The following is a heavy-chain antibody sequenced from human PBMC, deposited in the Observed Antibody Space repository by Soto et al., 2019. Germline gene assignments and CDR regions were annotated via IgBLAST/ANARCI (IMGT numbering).Heavy chain of an antibody. CDR1: GFTFSSYA. V-gene: IGHV3-64D*06. J-gene: IGHJ1*01. CDR2: INYNGDST. CDR3: VKTISGGYRAGYFQY. D-gene: IGHD1-26*01. Sequence: GGSLRLSCSASGFTFSSYAMHWVRQAPGKGLEYVSAINYNGDSTYYAESVKGRFTISRDNSKNTLSLQMSSLRAEDTAVYYCVKTISGGYRAGYFQYWGQGTQVTVSS.